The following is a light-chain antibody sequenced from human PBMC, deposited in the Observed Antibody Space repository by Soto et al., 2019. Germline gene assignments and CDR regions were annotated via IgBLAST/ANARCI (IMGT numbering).Light chain of an antibody. Sequence: ELELTQSPGSLSLSPGQTATLSCRASQSLGNNYLAWVQQRPGQVPRLLIYGATHWASGISERFGGSGSGSEFTLTISGLEPEDSAVYYCQYYGDSPTFGQGTKVDIK. CDR3: QYYGDSPT. CDR1: QSLGNNY. J-gene: IGKJ1*01. V-gene: IGKV3-20*01. CDR2: GAT.